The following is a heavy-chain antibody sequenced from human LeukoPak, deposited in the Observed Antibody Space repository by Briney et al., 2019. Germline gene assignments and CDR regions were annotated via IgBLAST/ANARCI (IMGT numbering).Heavy chain of an antibody. J-gene: IGHJ6*03. CDR2: INRDGSEK. Sequence: GGSLRLSCAASGFTFNKYWMSWVRQAPGKGLEWVANINRDGSEKYYLDSVRGRFAISRDDAKNTVHLQMYSLGAEDSAVYYCVRGASLAYYMDVWGKGTTVTVSS. V-gene: IGHV3-7*01. CDR1: GFTFNKYW. CDR3: VRGASLAYYMDV. D-gene: IGHD3-16*02.